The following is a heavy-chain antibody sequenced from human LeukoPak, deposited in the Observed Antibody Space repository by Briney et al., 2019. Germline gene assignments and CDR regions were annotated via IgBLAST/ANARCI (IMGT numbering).Heavy chain of an antibody. D-gene: IGHD6-19*01. CDR1: GFTFSSHA. Sequence: GGSLRLSCAASGFTFSSHAMAWVRQAPGKGLEWVSAIGGRGGSTYYADSVKGRFTISRDNSKNTVYLQMNSLRAEDTAVYYCARDGAVAAFDYWGQGTLVTVSS. V-gene: IGHV3-23*01. CDR3: ARDGAVAAFDY. J-gene: IGHJ4*02. CDR2: IGGRGGST.